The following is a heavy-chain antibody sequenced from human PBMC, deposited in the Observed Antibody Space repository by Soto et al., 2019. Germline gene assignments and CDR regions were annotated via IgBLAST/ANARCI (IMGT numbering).Heavy chain of an antibody. V-gene: IGHV1-3*01. CDR2: INPDNGNT. D-gene: IGHD2-15*01. Sequence: QVQLVQSGAEVKKPGASVKISCKASGYTFTRYTMNWVHQAPGQRLEWMGWINPDNGNTKSSQKFQDRVIITRDTTASTAYMDLSSLRAEDTAVYYCARRIATGQLDPWGQGTLVTVSS. CDR3: ARRIATGQLDP. CDR1: GYTFTRYT. J-gene: IGHJ5*02.